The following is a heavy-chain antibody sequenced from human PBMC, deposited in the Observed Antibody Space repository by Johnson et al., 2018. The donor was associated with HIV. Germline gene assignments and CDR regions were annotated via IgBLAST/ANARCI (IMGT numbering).Heavy chain of an antibody. V-gene: IGHV3-30-3*01. CDR2: ISSDGSNK. Sequence: LVESGGGVVQPGMSLRLSCAASGFTFSSYAMHWVRQAPGKGLEWVAVISSDGSNKYYADSVKGRFTISRDNSKNTLYLQMNSLRAEDTAVYYCARRGYSSSGGAFDIWGQGTMVTVSS. D-gene: IGHD6-6*01. CDR3: ARRGYSSSGGAFDI. J-gene: IGHJ3*02. CDR1: GFTFSSYA.